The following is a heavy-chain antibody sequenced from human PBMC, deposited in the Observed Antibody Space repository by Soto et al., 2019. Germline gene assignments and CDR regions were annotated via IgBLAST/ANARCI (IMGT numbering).Heavy chain of an antibody. V-gene: IGHV3-30*18. Sequence: PGRSLRLSCAASGFTFSSYRMHWVRQAPGKGLEWAAVISYDGSNKYYADSVKGRFTISRDNSKNTLYLQMNSLRAEDKAVYYCAKDHLGGQKPLQYYFDYWGQGTLVTVSS. J-gene: IGHJ4*02. CDR1: GFTFSSYR. D-gene: IGHD1-26*01. CDR2: ISYDGSNK. CDR3: AKDHLGGQKPLQYYFDY.